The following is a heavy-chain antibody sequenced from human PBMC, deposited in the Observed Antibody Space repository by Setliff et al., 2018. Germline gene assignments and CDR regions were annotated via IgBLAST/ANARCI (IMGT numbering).Heavy chain of an antibody. CDR1: GFTFSSYA. CDR2: ISGSGGST. J-gene: IGHJ3*02. CDR3: AKGDGYYDFWSGYHDAFDI. D-gene: IGHD3-3*01. V-gene: IGHV3-23*01. Sequence: GGSLRLSCAASGFTFSSYAMSWVRQAPGKGLEWVSAISGSGGSTYYADSVKGRSTISRDNSKNTLYLQMNSLRAEDTAVYYCAKGDGYYDFWSGYHDAFDIWGQGTMVTV.